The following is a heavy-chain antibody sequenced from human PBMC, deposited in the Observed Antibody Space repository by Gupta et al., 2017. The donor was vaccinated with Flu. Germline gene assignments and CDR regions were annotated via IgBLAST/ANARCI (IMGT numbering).Heavy chain of an antibody. J-gene: IGHJ6*02. CDR2: IYYSGST. CDR3: AGSRLRLGELSSARYYYYYYGMDV. CDR1: GGSVSSGSYY. V-gene: IGHV4-61*01. D-gene: IGHD3-16*02. Sequence: QVQLQESGPGLVKPSETLSLTCTVSGGSVSSGSYYWSWIRQPPGKGLEWIGYIYYSGSTNYNPSLKSRVTISVDTSKNQFSLKLSSVTAADTAVYYCAGSRLRLGELSSARYYYYYYGMDVWGQGTTVTVSS.